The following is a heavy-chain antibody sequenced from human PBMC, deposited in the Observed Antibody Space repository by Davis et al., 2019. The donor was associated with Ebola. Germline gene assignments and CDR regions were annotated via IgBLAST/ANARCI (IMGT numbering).Heavy chain of an antibody. Sequence: SETLSLTCAVYGGSFSGYYWSWIRQPPGKGLEWIGEINHSGSTNYNPSLKSRVTISVDTSKNQFSLKLSSVTAADTAVYYCARQDSSSGGSCFLYYYYGMDVWGKGTTVTVSS. J-gene: IGHJ6*04. V-gene: IGHV4-34*01. CDR1: GGSFSGYY. CDR3: ARQDSSSGGSCFLYYYYGMDV. CDR2: INHSGST. D-gene: IGHD2-15*01.